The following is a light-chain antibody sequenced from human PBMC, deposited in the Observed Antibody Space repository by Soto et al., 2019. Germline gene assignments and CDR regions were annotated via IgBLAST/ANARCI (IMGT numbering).Light chain of an antibody. CDR1: QSVSSSY. Sequence: ETVLTQSPGTLSLSPGERATLFCRASQSVSSSYLAWYQQKPGQAPRLLIYGASSRATGIPDRFSDSGSGTDLTLTISRLEPEDFAVYYCQQHGSSPPSWTFGQGTKVEIK. CDR3: QQHGSSPPSWT. J-gene: IGKJ1*01. V-gene: IGKV3-20*01. CDR2: GAS.